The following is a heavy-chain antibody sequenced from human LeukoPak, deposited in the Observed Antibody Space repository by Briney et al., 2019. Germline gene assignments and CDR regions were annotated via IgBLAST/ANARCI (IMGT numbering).Heavy chain of an antibody. V-gene: IGHV4-61*02. D-gene: IGHD6-13*01. CDR2: IYTSGST. CDR1: GGSISSSSYH. Sequence: SSETLSLTRTVSGGSISSSSYHWSWIRQPAGKGLEWIGRIYTSGSTNYNPSLKSRVTMSVDTSKNQFSLKLSSVTAADTAVYYCARVAAGIGFFQHWGQGTLVTVSS. J-gene: IGHJ1*01. CDR3: ARVAAGIGFFQH.